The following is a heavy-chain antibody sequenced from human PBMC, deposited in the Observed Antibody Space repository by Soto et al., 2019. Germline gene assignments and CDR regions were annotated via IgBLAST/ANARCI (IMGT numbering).Heavy chain of an antibody. Sequence: ETLSLTCSVSGYSVTSSDYYWAWIRQPPGKGLEWIGSMFYSGLTYYNPSLKSRVTLSVDTSKNQFSVRLTSVTAADTAVYYGAPLSVSLSGPYGIHVWGQGTTVTVSS. CDR3: APLSVSLSGPYGIHV. CDR2: MFYSGLT. CDR1: GYSVTSSDYY. J-gene: IGHJ6*02. D-gene: IGHD2-15*01. V-gene: IGHV4-39*01.